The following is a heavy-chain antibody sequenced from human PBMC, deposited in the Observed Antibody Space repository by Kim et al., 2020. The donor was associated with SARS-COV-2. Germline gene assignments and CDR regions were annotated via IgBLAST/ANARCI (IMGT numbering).Heavy chain of an antibody. Sequence: SETLSLTCTVSGASISNPNYFWGWIRQPPGKELEWIGSIYYSATTNYNPSLKSRVTISLDTSKNQFSLKLNSVTATDTAVYFCASPYYHDINGHYSIEYWGPGALVTVAS. CDR2: IYYSATT. CDR3: ASPYYHDINGHYSIEY. J-gene: IGHJ4*02. V-gene: IGHV4-39*01. CDR1: GASISNPNYF. D-gene: IGHD3-22*01.